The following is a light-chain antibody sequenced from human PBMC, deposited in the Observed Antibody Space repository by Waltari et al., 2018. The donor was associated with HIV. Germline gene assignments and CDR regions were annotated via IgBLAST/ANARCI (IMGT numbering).Light chain of an antibody. J-gene: IGLJ3*02. CDR2: EVS. CDR1: SSAVGSYSY. V-gene: IGLV2-14*01. CDR3: NSYTSISTWV. Sequence: QSALTQPASVSGSPGQSITISCTGSSSAVGSYSYDSWYQQHPGKAPKLMIYEVSNRPAGVSHRFSGSKSGNTASLTISGLQPEDEADYYCNSYTSISTWVFGGGTKLTVL.